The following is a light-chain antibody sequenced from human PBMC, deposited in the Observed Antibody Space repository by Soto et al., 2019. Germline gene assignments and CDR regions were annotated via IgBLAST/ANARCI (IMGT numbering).Light chain of an antibody. V-gene: IGKV3-11*01. J-gene: IGKJ1*01. CDR3: QQRSNWPRT. Sequence: EIVLTQSPATLSLSPGERATLSCRASQYVSSFLAWYQQKAGQAPRLLIYDASNRATGIPDRFSGSGSGTDFTLTIRSLEPEDFAAYYCQQRSNWPRTFGQGTKVDIK. CDR2: DAS. CDR1: QYVSSF.